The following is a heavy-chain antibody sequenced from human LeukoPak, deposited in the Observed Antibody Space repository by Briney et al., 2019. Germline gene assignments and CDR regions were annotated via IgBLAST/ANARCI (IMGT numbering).Heavy chain of an antibody. CDR2: VYPSNSET. CDR3: ARHRYNGSDTQGFDS. V-gene: IGHV5-51*01. CDR1: GYRFTEYW. J-gene: IGHJ4*02. D-gene: IGHD5-12*01. Sequence: GESLKISCKGSGYRFTEYWIAWVRQMPGKGLEWMGIVYPSNSETRYSPSFQGQVTISADKSISTAYLQWSSLEASDTAMYFCARHRYNGSDTQGFDSWGQGTLVTVSS.